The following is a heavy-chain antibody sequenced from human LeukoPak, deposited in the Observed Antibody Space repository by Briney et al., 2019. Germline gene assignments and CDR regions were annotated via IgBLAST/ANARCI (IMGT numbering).Heavy chain of an antibody. CDR2: IGPHSTFT. Sequence: ASVKVSCKSSGFTFTDHYIHWVRQGPGQGLEWMGYIGPHSTFTSSPQEFQGRVTMTRDASMSTAYMELTRLTSDNTAVYYCVREGEGPLSKDFDYWGQGTLVTVSS. J-gene: IGHJ4*02. V-gene: IGHV1-2*02. D-gene: IGHD2/OR15-2a*01. CDR1: GFTFTDHY. CDR3: VREGEGPLSKDFDY.